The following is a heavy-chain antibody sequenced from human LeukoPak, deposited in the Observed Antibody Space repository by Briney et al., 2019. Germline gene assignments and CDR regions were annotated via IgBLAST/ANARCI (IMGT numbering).Heavy chain of an antibody. CDR3: ARHCSGGSCYSTYYYGMDV. V-gene: IGHV4-59*08. J-gene: IGHJ6*02. Sequence: SETLSLTCTVSGGSISNYYWSWIRQPPGKGLEWIGYIYYSGSTNYNPSLKSRVTISVDTSKNQFSLKVSSVTAADTAVYYCARHCSGGSCYSTYYYGMDVWGQGTTVTVS. CDR1: GGSISNYY. CDR2: IYYSGST. D-gene: IGHD2-15*01.